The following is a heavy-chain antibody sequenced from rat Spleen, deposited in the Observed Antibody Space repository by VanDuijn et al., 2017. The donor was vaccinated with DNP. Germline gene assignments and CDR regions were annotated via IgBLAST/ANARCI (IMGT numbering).Heavy chain of an antibody. J-gene: IGHJ2*01. CDR3: VRWNSGHFDY. Sequence: EVQLVESGGGLVQPGRSLKLSCAASGFTFSAYYMAWFRQAPAKGLEWVAYIGSPAYAPYYGDSVKGRFTISRDNAKSTLYLQMNSLRSEDMATYYCVRWNSGHFDYWGQGVMVTVSS. V-gene: IGHV5-22*01. D-gene: IGHD4-3*01. CDR1: GFTFSAYY. CDR2: IGSPAYAP.